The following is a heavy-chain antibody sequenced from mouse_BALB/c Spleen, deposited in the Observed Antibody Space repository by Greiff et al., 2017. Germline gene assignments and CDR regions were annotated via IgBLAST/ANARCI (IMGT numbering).Heavy chain of an antibody. CDR3: ARGEAMDY. J-gene: IGHJ4*01. CDR1: GFNIKDTY. CDR2: IDPANGNT. V-gene: IGHV14-3*02. Sequence: LVESGAELVKPGASVKLSCTASGFNIKDTYMHWVKQRPEQGLEWIGRIDPANGNTKYDPKFQGKATITADTSSNTAYLQLSSLTSEDTAVYYCARGEAMDYWGQGTSVTVSS.